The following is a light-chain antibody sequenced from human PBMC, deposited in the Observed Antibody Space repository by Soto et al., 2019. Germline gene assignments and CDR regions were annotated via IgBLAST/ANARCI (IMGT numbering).Light chain of an antibody. V-gene: IGLV2-11*01. CDR2: DVS. CDR3: CSYAGSYSYV. CDR1: SSDVGGYNY. Sequence: QSVLTQPRSVSGSPGQSVTISCTGTSSDVGGYNYVSWYQQHPGKAPKLMIYDVSKRPSGVPDCFSGSKSGNTASLTISGLQAEHEADYYCCSYAGSYSYVFGTGTKLTVL. J-gene: IGLJ1*01.